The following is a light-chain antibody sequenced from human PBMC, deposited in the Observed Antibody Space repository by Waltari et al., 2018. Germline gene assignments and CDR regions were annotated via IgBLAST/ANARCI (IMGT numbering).Light chain of an antibody. CDR2: KAS. J-gene: IGKJ4*01. Sequence: DIQMTQSPSTLSASIGDRFTITCRASQSISDWLAWYQQKPGKAPKLLISKASTLQSGVPSRFSGSGSGTEFTLTISSLQPDDFATYHCQQYYAYPITFGGGTTVEIK. V-gene: IGKV1-5*03. CDR1: QSISDW. CDR3: QQYYAYPIT.